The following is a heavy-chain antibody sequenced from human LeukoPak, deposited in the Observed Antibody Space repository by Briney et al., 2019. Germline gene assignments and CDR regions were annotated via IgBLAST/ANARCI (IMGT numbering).Heavy chain of an antibody. CDR2: IDDSGRT. CDR1: GAF. V-gene: IGHV4-59*01. CDR3: ARVNVYCSGGTCYLIGFDY. Sequence: PSETLSLTCSVSGAFLSWIRQPPGKGLEWIGYIDDSGRTNYNPSLKSRVTVSVDTSKTHFSLKLSSVTAADTAVYYCARVNVYCSGGTCYLIGFDYWGQGTLVTVSS. J-gene: IGHJ4*02. D-gene: IGHD2-15*01.